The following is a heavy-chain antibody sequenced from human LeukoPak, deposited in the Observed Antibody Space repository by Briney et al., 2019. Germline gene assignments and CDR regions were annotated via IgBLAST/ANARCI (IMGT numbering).Heavy chain of an antibody. Sequence: SETLSLTCTVSRGSISSSYWSWIRQPPGKGLEWIGYLSNSGSTTYNPSLKSRVTISLAMPKNQFSLDLTSVTADDTAVYYCARAQYSASSSGYSGGYYYMDVWGKGTTVSVSS. V-gene: IGHV4-59*01. D-gene: IGHD3-3*01. J-gene: IGHJ6*03. CDR1: RGSISSSY. CDR2: LSNSGST. CDR3: ARAQYSASSSGYSGGYYYMDV.